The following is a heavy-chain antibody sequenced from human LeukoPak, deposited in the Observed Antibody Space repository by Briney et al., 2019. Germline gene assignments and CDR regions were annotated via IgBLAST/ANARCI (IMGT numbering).Heavy chain of an antibody. CDR2: IYYSGST. CDR3: ASFRSDDHPPPWYFDL. J-gene: IGHJ2*01. CDR1: GGSISSYY. D-gene: IGHD3-16*01. Sequence: SETLSLTCTVSGGSISSYYWSWIRQPPGKGLEWIGYIYYSGSTNYNPSLKSRVTISVDTSKNQFSLKLSSVTAADTAVYYCASFRSDDHPPPWYFDLGGRAPL. V-gene: IGHV4-59*01.